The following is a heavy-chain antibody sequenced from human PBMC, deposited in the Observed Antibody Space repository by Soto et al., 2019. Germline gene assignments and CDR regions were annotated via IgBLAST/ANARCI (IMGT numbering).Heavy chain of an antibody. D-gene: IGHD1-26*01. CDR1: GGSISSSIYY. CDR3: ARQKWEQPKWFDP. J-gene: IGHJ5*02. CDR2: IYYSGST. Sequence: SETLSLTCTVSGGSISSSIYYWGWVRQPPGKGLEWIGSIYYSGSTYYNPSPKSRLNMYVDTSKKQFSLKMTSVTATDTAVYFCARQKWEQPKWFDPWGQGTLVTVSS. V-gene: IGHV4-39*01.